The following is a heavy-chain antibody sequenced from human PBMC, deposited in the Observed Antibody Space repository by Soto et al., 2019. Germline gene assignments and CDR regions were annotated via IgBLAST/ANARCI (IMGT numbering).Heavy chain of an antibody. CDR3: ARGGGSRTFDY. J-gene: IGHJ4*02. CDR2: VSYTGST. V-gene: IGHV4-59*01. CDR1: GGSISSYY. Sequence: SETLSLTCTVSGGSISSYYWSWIRQSPGKRLEWIAYVSYTGSTNYNPSLRSRVTISIDTSKNQFSLKLSSVTAADTGVYYCARGGGSRTFDYWGQGTPVTVSS. D-gene: IGHD1-26*01.